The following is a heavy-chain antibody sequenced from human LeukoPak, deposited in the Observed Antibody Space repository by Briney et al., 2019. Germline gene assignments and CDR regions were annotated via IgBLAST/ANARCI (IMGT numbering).Heavy chain of an antibody. D-gene: IGHD5-18*01. CDR1: GGSISSSSYY. J-gene: IGHJ4*02. CDR2: IYYSGST. CDR3: ARQPTWIQPRASGATTDY. Sequence: PSETLSLTCTVSGGSISSSSYYWGWIRQPPGKGLEWIGSIYYSGSTYYNPSLKSRVTISVDTSKNQFSLKLSSVTAADTAVYYCARQPTWIQPRASGATTDYWGQGTLVTVSS. V-gene: IGHV4-39*01.